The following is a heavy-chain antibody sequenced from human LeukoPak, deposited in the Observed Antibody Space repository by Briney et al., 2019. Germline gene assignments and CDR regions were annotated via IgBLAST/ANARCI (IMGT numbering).Heavy chain of an antibody. Sequence: VGSLRLSCAASGVTFDDYAMHWVRQAPGKGLEWVSLISGSGGSTYYADSVKGRFTISRDNSKNSMYLQMTSLRTEDTAFYYCEKDATWGWLQPVGDYFDYWGQGTLVTVSS. CDR1: GVTFDDYA. CDR3: EKDATWGWLQPVGDYFDY. J-gene: IGHJ4*02. V-gene: IGHV3-43*02. D-gene: IGHD5-24*01. CDR2: ISGSGGST.